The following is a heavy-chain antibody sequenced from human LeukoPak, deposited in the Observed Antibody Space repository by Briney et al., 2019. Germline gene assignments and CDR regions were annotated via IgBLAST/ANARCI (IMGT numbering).Heavy chain of an antibody. V-gene: IGHV4-4*02. J-gene: IGHJ5*02. D-gene: IGHD6-6*01. CDR1: GASISSSNW. Sequence: PSGTLSLTCAVSGASISSSNWWSWVRQPPGKGLEWIGEIFHSGSTNYNPSLKSRVTISVDKSKNQFSLKLSSVTAADTAVYYCARQSIAAHRYTGWFDPWGQGTLVTVSS. CDR2: IFHSGST. CDR3: ARQSIAAHRYTGWFDP.